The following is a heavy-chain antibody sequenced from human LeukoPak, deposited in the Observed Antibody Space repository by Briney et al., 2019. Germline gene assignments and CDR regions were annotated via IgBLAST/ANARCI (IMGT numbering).Heavy chain of an antibody. Sequence: SETLSLTCTVSGGSISSGGYYWRWIRQHPGKGLEWIGYIYYSGSTYYNPSLKSRVTISVDTSKNQFSLKLSSVTAADTAVYYCARDRGYSYGSDAFDIWGQGTMVTVSS. J-gene: IGHJ3*02. V-gene: IGHV4-31*03. CDR2: IYYSGST. CDR3: ARDRGYSYGSDAFDI. CDR1: GGSISSGGYY. D-gene: IGHD5-18*01.